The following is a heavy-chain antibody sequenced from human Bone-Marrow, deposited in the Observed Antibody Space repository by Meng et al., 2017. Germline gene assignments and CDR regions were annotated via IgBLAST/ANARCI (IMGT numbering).Heavy chain of an antibody. Sequence: ASAMVFCKASGYTFTGNYMHCVRQAPGQGLEWIGWINPNSGGTDYAQKFQGRVTMTRDKSINTVYMELNTLQSDDKAVYYCARALFNSGFDYWGQGTLVTVSS. CDR2: INPNSGGT. CDR1: GYTFTGNY. V-gene: IGHV1-2*02. J-gene: IGHJ4*02. CDR3: ARALFNSGFDY. D-gene: IGHD1-26*01.